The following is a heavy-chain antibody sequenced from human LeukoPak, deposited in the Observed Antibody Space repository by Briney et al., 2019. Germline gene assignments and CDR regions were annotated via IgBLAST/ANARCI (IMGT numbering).Heavy chain of an antibody. J-gene: IGHJ3*01. V-gene: IGHV4-59*01. CDR2: MSYSGRT. D-gene: IGHD6-13*01. Sequence: SETLSLICNASGASINAYYWTWIRQSPEKGLEWIASMSYSGRTDSNPSLKSRVSMSVGPSKSQFSLRLTSVTAADTAIYYCAQQVVGASNSFDVWGQGTFVAVSS. CDR3: AQQVVGASNSFDV. CDR1: GASINAYY.